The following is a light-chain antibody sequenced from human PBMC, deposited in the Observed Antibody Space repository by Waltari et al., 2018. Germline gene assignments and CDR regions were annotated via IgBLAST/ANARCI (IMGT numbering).Light chain of an antibody. CDR1: HSVNTY. J-gene: IGKJ5*01. CDR3: QQRSSWPIT. Sequence: EIVLTQSPATLSLSPGERATLSCRATHSVNTYLAWFQQKPGQAPRLLIYDAFKRATGIPARFSGSGSGTDFTLTIGSLEPEDFAIYYFQQRSSWPITFGQGTRLEIK. V-gene: IGKV3-11*01. CDR2: DAF.